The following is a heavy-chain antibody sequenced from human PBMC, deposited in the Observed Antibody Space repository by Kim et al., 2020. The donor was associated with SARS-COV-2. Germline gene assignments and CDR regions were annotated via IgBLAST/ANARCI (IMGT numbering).Heavy chain of an antibody. CDR3: ARVVTTHAFDI. D-gene: IGHD3-22*01. J-gene: IGHJ3*02. CDR2: A. Sequence: ANYAQKFQGRVTITADKSTSTAYMELSSLRSEDTAVYYCARVVTTHAFDIWGQGTMVTVSS. V-gene: IGHV1-69*04.